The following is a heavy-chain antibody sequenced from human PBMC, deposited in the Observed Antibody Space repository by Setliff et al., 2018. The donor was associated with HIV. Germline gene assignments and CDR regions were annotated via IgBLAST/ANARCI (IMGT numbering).Heavy chain of an antibody. CDR2: IHYTGST. CDR3: ARVPSSGWYGGHHYMDV. J-gene: IGHJ6*03. V-gene: IGHV4-59*11. Sequence: ETLSLTCTVSGASISSHYWTWIRQPPGKGLEWIGNIHYTGSTNYNPSLKSRVTISGDSSTKQFSLVLSSVTAADTAVYYCARVPSSGWYGGHHYMDVWGKGATVTVSS. CDR1: GASISSHY. D-gene: IGHD6-19*01.